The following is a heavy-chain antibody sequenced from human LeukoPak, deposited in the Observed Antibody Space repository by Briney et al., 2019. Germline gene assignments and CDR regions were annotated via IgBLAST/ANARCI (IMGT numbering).Heavy chain of an antibody. D-gene: IGHD2-21*01. Sequence: GESLKISCKGSGYSFTSYWIGWVRQMPGKGLEWMGIIYPGDSDTRYSPSFQGQVTISADKSTSTAYLQWSSLKATDTAMYYCARSRAIGSRDFDYWGQGTLVTVSS. V-gene: IGHV5-51*01. J-gene: IGHJ4*02. CDR3: ARSRAIGSRDFDY. CDR1: GYSFTSYW. CDR2: IYPGDSDT.